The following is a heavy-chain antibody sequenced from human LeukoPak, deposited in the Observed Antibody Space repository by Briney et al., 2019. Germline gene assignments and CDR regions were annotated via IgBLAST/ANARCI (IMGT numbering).Heavy chain of an antibody. CDR3: AKGSAVLGMATIKDAPFDY. V-gene: IGHV3-23*01. J-gene: IGHJ4*02. CDR2: IVGSGGST. D-gene: IGHD5-24*01. CDR1: GFTFSSYA. Sequence: PGGSLRLSCAASGFTFSSYAMSWVRQAPGEGLEWVSAIVGSGGSTYYADSVKGRFTISRDNSKNTLYLQMNSLRAEDTAVYYCAKGSAVLGMATIKDAPFDYWGQGTLVTVSS.